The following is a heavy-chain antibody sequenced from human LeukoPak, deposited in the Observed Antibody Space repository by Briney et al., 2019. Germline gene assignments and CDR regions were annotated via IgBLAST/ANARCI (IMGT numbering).Heavy chain of an antibody. CDR3: ETAYEIQGAFDI. D-gene: IGHD3-9*01. CDR2: ISYDGSNK. J-gene: IGHJ3*02. CDR1: GFTFSSYG. Sequence: PGWSLRLSCAASGFTFSSYGMHWVRKAPGKGLEWVAVISYDGSNKYYADSVKGRFTISRDNSKNTLYLQMNSLRAEDMFLYKQETAYEIQGAFDIWGQGTMVTVSS. V-gene: IGHV3-30*03.